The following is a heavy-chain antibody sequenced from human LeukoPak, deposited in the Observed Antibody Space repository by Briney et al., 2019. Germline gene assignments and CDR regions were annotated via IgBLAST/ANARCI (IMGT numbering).Heavy chain of an antibody. CDR2: ISSSSYV. Sequence: GGSLRLSCAASGFTFSSYSMNWVRQAPGKGLEWVSSISSSSYVYYADSVKGRFTISRDNAKNSLYLQMNSLRAEDTAVYYCAAQGSDAFDIWGQGTMVTVSS. CDR1: GFTFSSYS. V-gene: IGHV3-21*01. J-gene: IGHJ3*02. CDR3: AAQGSDAFDI.